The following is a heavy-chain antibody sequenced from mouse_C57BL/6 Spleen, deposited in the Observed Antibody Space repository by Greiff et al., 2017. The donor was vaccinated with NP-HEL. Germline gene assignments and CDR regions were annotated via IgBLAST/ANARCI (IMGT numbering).Heavy chain of an antibody. Sequence: QVQLQQSGPELVKPGASVKISCKASGYSFTSYYIHWVKQRPGQGLEWIGWIYPGSGNTKYNEKFNGKATLTADTSSSTAYMQLSSLTSEDSAVYYCARWDRDFDYWGQGTTLTVSS. CDR2: IYPGSGNT. CDR1: GYSFTSYY. CDR3: ARWDRDFDY. J-gene: IGHJ2*01. V-gene: IGHV1-66*01. D-gene: IGHD2-14*01.